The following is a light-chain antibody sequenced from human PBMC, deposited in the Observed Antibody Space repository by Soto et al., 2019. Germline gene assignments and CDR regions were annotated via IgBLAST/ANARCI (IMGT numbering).Light chain of an antibody. J-gene: IGKJ2*01. V-gene: IGKV1-5*01. CDR1: QSISSW. CDR2: DAS. CDR3: QQYNRYSPVT. Sequence: DIQMTQSPSTLSASVGDRVTITCRASQSISSWLAWYQQKPGKAPKLLIYDASSLESGVPSTFSGSGSGTEFMLTICSLQPDDLATYDCQQYNRYSPVTFGKGTKLEIK.